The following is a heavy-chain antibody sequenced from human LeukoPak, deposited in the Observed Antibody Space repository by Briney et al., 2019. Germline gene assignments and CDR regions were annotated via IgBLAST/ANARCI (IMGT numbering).Heavy chain of an antibody. Sequence: GESLKISCKGSGYSFTSYWIGWVRQMPGKGLEWMGIIYPGDSDTRYSPSFQGQVTISADKSISTAYLQWSSLKASDTAMYYCARGADYDLGSKANWFDPWGQGTLVTVSS. CDR2: IYPGDSDT. CDR3: ARGADYDLGSKANWFDP. J-gene: IGHJ5*02. V-gene: IGHV5-51*01. D-gene: IGHD3-3*01. CDR1: GYSFTSYW.